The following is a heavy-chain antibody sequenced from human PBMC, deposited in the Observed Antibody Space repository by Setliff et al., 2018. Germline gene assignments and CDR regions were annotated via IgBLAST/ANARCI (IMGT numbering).Heavy chain of an antibody. CDR1: GYSISSGYY. V-gene: IGHV4-38-2*01. CDR2: IYNSGST. CDR3: ARQVSWFDP. Sequence: SETLSLTCSVSGYSISSGYYWGWIRQPPGKGLEWSGSIYNSGSTYYNPSLKSLVTISVDTSKKQFSLKLSSVAAAYTAVYYCARQVSWFDPWGQGTLVTVSS. J-gene: IGHJ5*02.